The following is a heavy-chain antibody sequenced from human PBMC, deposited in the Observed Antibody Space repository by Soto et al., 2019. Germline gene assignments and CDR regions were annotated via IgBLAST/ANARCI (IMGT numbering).Heavy chain of an antibody. CDR3: AKDLTWNQADY. CDR1: GFIFSHYW. J-gene: IGHJ4*02. D-gene: IGHD1-1*01. CDR2: ISNDGSIT. V-gene: IGHV3-74*01. Sequence: LRLSCEASGFIFSHYWMHWFRQTPGTGLVWVSHISNDGSITHYADSVKGRFTISRDNAKNILYLQMNSLRAEDTAVYYCAKDLTWNQADYWGQGALVTVSS.